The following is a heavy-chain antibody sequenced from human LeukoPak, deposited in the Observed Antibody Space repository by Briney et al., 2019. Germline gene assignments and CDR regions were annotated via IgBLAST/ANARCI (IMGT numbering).Heavy chain of an antibody. J-gene: IGHJ5*02. CDR1: GFTLSSHW. V-gene: IGHV3-7*04. CDR2: IKEDK. Sequence: GGSLRLSCAASGFTLSSHWMSWVRQAPGKGLEWVANIKEDKYYVDSVKGRFTISRDNAENSLYLQMNSLRADDTAVYYCARGQKLASWGQGTLVTVSS. CDR3: ARGQKLAS. D-gene: IGHD6-13*01.